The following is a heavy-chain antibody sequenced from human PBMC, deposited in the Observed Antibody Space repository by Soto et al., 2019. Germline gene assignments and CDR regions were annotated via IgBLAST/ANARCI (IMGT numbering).Heavy chain of an antibody. D-gene: IGHD3-22*01. CDR2: INPSGGST. CDR3: ARFYYDSSGYYLPYYYYYYGMDV. J-gene: IGHJ6*02. V-gene: IGHV1-46*01. Sequence: QVQLVQSGAEVKKPGASVKVSCKASGYTFTSYYMHWVRQAPGQGLEWMGIINPSGGSTSYAQKFQGRVTMTRDTSTSTVYMELSSLRSEDTAVYYCARFYYDSSGYYLPYYYYYYGMDVWGQGTTVTVSS. CDR1: GYTFTSYY.